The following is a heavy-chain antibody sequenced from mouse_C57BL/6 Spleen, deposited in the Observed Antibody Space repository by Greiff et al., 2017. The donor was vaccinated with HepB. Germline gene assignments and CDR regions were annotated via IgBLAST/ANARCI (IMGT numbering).Heavy chain of an antibody. J-gene: IGHJ2*01. Sequence: VKLQQPGAELVKPGASVKLSCKASGYTFTSYWMHWVKQRPGQGLEWIGMIHPNSGSTNYNEKFKSKATLTVDKSSSTAYMQLSSLTSEDSAVYYRARGGGNGYFDYWGQGTTLTVSS. CDR3: ARGGGNGYFDY. D-gene: IGHD1-1*01. CDR1: GYTFTSYW. V-gene: IGHV1-64*01. CDR2: IHPNSGST.